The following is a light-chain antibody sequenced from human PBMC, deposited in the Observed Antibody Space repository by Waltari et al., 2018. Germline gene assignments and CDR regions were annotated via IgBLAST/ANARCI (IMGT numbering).Light chain of an antibody. CDR3: CSYAGGSAFV. CDR1: SSDVGMYTL. J-gene: IGLJ1*01. CDR2: GVR. Sequence: QSALTQPASVSGSPGQSITIPCTGTSSDVGMYTLVSWYQPRPGKAPNPIIYGVRKRPSGVSNRFSGSKSGNTASLTISGLRTEDEADYYCCSYAGGSAFVFGTGTKITVL. V-gene: IGLV2-23*02.